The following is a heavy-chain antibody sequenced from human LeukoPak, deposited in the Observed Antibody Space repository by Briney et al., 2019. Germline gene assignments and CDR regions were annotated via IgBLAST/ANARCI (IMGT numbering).Heavy chain of an antibody. CDR1: GFTFSSYS. CDR2: ISSSSSYI. D-gene: IGHD3-10*01. V-gene: IGHV3-21*01. J-gene: IGHJ3*02. Sequence: GGSLRLSCAASGFTFSSYSMNWVRQAPGKGREWVSSISSSSSYIYYADSVKGRFTISRDNAKNSLYLQMNSLRAEDTAVYYCARGGYVLLWFGEFKKHGAFDTWGQGTMVTVSS. CDR3: ARGGYVLLWFGEFKKHGAFDT.